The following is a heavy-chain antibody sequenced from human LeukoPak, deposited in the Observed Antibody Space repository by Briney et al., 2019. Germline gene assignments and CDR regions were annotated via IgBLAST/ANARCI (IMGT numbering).Heavy chain of an antibody. D-gene: IGHD6-13*01. CDR3: ARDDISSWSLIYYYYYGMDV. Sequence: PGGSLRLSCAASGFTFSSSAMSWVRQAPGKGLEWVSAISGGGDNTYYADSVKGRFTISRDNSKNTLYLQMNSLRAEDTAVYYCARDDISSWSLIYYYYYGMDVWGQGTTVTVSS. J-gene: IGHJ6*02. CDR2: ISGGGDNT. CDR1: GFTFSSSA. V-gene: IGHV3-23*01.